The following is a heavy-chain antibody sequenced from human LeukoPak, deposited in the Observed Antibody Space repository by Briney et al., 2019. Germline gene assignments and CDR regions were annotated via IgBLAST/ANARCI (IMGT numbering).Heavy chain of an antibody. J-gene: IGHJ3*02. D-gene: IGHD3-3*01. Sequence: GGSLRLSCAAAGFTFSSYSMNWVRQAPGKGLKWVSSISSSSSYIYYADSVKGRFTISRDNAKNSLYLQMNSLRAEDTAVYYCARWSITISLGAFDIWGQGTMVTVSS. V-gene: IGHV3-21*01. CDR3: ARWSITISLGAFDI. CDR1: GFTFSSYS. CDR2: ISSSSSYI.